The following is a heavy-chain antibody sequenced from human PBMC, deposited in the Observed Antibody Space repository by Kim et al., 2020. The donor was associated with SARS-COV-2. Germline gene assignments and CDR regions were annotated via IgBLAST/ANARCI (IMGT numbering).Heavy chain of an antibody. CDR3: ARQGDTEWFDP. CDR2: IYYSGST. D-gene: IGHD5-18*01. V-gene: IGHV4-59*08. J-gene: IGHJ5*02. CDR1: GGSISSYY. Sequence: SETLSLTCTVSGGSISSYYWSWIRQPPGKGLEWIGYIYYSGSTNYNPSLKSRVTISVDTSKNQFSLKLSSVTAADTAVYYCARQGDTEWFDPWGQGTLVTVSS.